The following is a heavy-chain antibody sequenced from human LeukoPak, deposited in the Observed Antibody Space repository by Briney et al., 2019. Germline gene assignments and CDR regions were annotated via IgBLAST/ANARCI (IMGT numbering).Heavy chain of an antibody. V-gene: IGHV1-46*01. D-gene: IGHD5-24*01. Sequence: ASVKVSCKASGYTFTSYFMHWVRQAPGQGLDWMGIINPSGGSTSYAQKFQGRVTMTRDTSTSTVYMELNSLRAEDTAVYYCARDGWLHYFDYWGQGTLVTVSS. CDR1: GYTFTSYF. J-gene: IGHJ4*02. CDR3: ARDGWLHYFDY. CDR2: INPSGGST.